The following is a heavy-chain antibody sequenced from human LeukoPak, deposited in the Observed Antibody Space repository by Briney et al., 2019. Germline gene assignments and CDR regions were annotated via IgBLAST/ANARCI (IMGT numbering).Heavy chain of an antibody. J-gene: IGHJ6*02. CDR1: GGSFRSFG. D-gene: IGHD2-2*01. V-gene: IGHV1-69*13. Sequence: SVKVSCKASGGSFRSFGLNWVRQAPGQGLEWMGGIIPILGTPKYAQKLQGRVTITADESTSAAYMELSSLRYEDTAVYYCARGLHCSSSNSCYDYGMDVWGQGTTVTVSS. CDR2: IIPILGTP. CDR3: ARGLHCSSSNSCYDYGMDV.